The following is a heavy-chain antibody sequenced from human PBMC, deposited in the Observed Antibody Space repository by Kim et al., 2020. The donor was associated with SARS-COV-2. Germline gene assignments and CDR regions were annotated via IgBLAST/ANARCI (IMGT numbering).Heavy chain of an antibody. J-gene: IGHJ3*02. CDR1: GYTFTSYG. CDR3: ARERVYTMIDRPGRWGAFDI. V-gene: IGHV1-18*01. Sequence: ASVKVSCKASGYTFTSYGISWVRQAPGQGLEWMGWISAYNGNTNYAQKLQGRVTMTTDTSTSTAYMELRSLRSDDTAVYYCARERVYTMIDRPGRWGAFDIWGQGTMVTVSS. D-gene: IGHD3-22*01. CDR2: ISAYNGNT.